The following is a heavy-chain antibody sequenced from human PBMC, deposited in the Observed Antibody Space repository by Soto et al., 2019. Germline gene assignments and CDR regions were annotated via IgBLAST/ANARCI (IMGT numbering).Heavy chain of an antibody. CDR1: GYTFTSFY. J-gene: IGHJ6*02. V-gene: IGHV1-46*01. CDR3: AKPQIARHYYYGMEV. CDR2: INPSGTTT. Sequence: QVQLVQSGAEVKKPGASVKVSCKASGYTFTSFYMHWVRQAPGQGLEWMGIINPSGTTTDYAQKFQGRVNMTRNTSTSTYYKELSSLTSEATAVYYCAKPQIARHYYYGMEVWGQGTAVTVSS.